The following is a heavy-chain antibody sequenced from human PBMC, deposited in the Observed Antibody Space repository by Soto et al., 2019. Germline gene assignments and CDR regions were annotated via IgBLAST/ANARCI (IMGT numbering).Heavy chain of an antibody. V-gene: IGHV4-31*03. Sequence: SETLSLTCTVSGGSISSGGYYWSWIRQHPGTGLEWIGHISYSGSTYYNTSLKSRVTISVDTSKNQFSLMVNPVTAADTAVYYCATAPGPYWGQGTLVTVSS. J-gene: IGHJ4*02. CDR1: GGSISSGGYY. CDR3: ATAPGPY. D-gene: IGHD2-21*02. CDR2: ISYSGST.